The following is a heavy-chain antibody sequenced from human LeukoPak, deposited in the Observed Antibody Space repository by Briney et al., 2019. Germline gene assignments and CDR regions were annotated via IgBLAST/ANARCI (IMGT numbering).Heavy chain of an antibody. CDR3: ARHRRGFGELSRPTDY. D-gene: IGHD3-10*01. CDR2: INHSGST. Sequence: SETLSLTCAVYGGSFSGYYWSWIRQPPGKGLEWIGEINHSGSTNYNPSLKSRVTISVDTSKNQFSLKLSSVTAADTAVYYCARHRRGFGELSRPTDYWGQGTLVTVSS. J-gene: IGHJ4*02. V-gene: IGHV4-34*01. CDR1: GGSFSGYY.